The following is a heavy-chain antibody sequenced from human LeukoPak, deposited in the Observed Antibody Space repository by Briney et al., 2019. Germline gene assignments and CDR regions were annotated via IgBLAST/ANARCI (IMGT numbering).Heavy chain of an antibody. CDR1: GFTFSSYG. Sequence: HPGGSLRLSCAASGFTFSSYGMHWVRQAPGKGLEWVAFIRYDGSNKYYADSVKGRFTISRDNSKNTLYLQMNSLRAEDTAVYYCAKDCLRRGYYDSSVYYPWYFDYWGQGTLVTVSS. V-gene: IGHV3-30*02. D-gene: IGHD3-22*01. CDR3: AKDCLRRGYYDSSVYYPWYFDY. CDR2: IRYDGSNK. J-gene: IGHJ4*02.